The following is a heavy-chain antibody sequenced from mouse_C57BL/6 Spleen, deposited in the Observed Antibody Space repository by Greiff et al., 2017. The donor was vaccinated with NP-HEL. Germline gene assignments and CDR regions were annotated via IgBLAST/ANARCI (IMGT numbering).Heavy chain of an antibody. CDR2: IDPETGGS. CDR1: GYTFTDYA. V-gene: IGHV1-15*01. D-gene: IGHD2-4*01. J-gene: IGHJ2*01. Sequence: QVQLQQSGAELVRPGASVTLSCKASGYTFTDYAMHWVKQTPVHGLEWIAAIDPETGGSASNQKVKGRAILTADKSSSTAYMELRSLTSEDSAVYYCTRRGYDYDFDYWGQGTTLTVSS. CDR3: TRRGYDYDFDY.